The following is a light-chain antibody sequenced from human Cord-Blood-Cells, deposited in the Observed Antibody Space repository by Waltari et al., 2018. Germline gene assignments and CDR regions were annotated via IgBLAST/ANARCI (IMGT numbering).Light chain of an antibody. CDR2: GAS. V-gene: IGKV3-20*01. Sequence: EIVLTQSPGTLSLSQGERATLSCRASQSVSSSYLAWYQQKPGQAPRLLIYGASSRATGIPDRFRGSGSGTDFTLTISRLGPEDFAVYYCQQYGSSPWTFGQGTKVEIK. CDR3: QQYGSSPWT. J-gene: IGKJ1*01. CDR1: QSVSSSY.